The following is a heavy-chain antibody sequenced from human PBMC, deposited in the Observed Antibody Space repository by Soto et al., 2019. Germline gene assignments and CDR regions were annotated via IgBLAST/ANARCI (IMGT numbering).Heavy chain of an antibody. Sequence: GSLRLSCAASGFTFSSYAMSWVRQAPGKGLEWVSAISGSGGSTYYGGSVKGRFTISRDNSKNTLYLQMNSLRAEDTAVYHCANRNYYESSGYYYPFDYWGQGTLVTVSS. CDR3: ANRNYYESSGYYYPFDY. V-gene: IGHV3-23*01. CDR1: GFTFSSYA. D-gene: IGHD3-22*01. J-gene: IGHJ4*02. CDR2: ISGSGGST.